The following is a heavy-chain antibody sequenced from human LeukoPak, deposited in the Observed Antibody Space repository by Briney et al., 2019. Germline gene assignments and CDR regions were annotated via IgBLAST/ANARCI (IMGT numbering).Heavy chain of an antibody. CDR1: GYSFAGYY. V-gene: IGHV1-2*02. CDR2: INPKIGGT. J-gene: IGHJ4*02. Sequence: ASVKVSCKASGYSFAGYYMHWVRHAPGQRLEWMGWINPKIGGTNYAQKFQGRVTMTRDTSISTAYMELSRLRSDDTAVYYCAREIGSGSFLDNWGRGTLVTVSS. CDR3: AREIGSGSFLDN. D-gene: IGHD3-10*01.